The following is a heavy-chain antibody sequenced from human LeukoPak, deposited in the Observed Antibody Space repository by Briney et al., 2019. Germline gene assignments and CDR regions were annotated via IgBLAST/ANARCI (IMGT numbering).Heavy chain of an antibody. CDR3: AKDGGWYSSGWFDY. CDR2: ISWDGGST. V-gene: IGHV3-43D*03. CDR1: GFTFDDYA. Sequence: GGSLRLSCAASGFTFDDYAMHWVRHAPGKGLEWVSLISWDGGSTYYADSVKGRFTISRDNSKNSLYLQMNSLRAEDTALYYCAKDGGWYSSGWFDYWGQGTLVTVSS. D-gene: IGHD6-19*01. J-gene: IGHJ4*02.